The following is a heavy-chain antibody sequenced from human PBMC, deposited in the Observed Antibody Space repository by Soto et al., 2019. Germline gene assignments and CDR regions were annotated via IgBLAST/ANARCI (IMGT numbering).Heavy chain of an antibody. CDR3: ARGGHVVVVTAAFDY. CDR1: GNTFTNYY. D-gene: IGHD2-21*02. Sequence: QVQLMQSGAEVKKPGASVKVSCKASGNTFTNYYIHWVRPAPGQGLEWMGTVNPSGGHTTYSQNFLGRVTMTRDTSTSTLYMELTSLTSDDTAVYYCARGGHVVVVTAAFDYWGQGTLVTVSS. V-gene: IGHV1-46*01. CDR2: VNPSGGHT. J-gene: IGHJ4*02.